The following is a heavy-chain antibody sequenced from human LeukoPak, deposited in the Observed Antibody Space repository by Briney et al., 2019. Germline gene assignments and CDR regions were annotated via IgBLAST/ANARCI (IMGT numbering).Heavy chain of an antibody. CDR3: AKATKPLAAAGFDY. J-gene: IGHJ4*02. Sequence: PGGSLRLSCAASGFTFRSYWMSWVRQAPGKGLEWVANIKQDGSEKYYVDSVRGRCTISRDNAKNSLYLQMNSLRAEDTAVYYCAKATKPLAAAGFDYWGQGTLVTVSS. CDR2: IKQDGSEK. D-gene: IGHD6-13*01. V-gene: IGHV3-7*01. CDR1: GFTFRSYW.